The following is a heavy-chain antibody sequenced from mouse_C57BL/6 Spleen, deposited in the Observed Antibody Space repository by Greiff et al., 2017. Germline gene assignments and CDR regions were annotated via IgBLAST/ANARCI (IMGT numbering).Heavy chain of an antibody. CDR2: ISDGGSYT. V-gene: IGHV5-4*01. D-gene: IGHD1-1*01. CDR3: ARDRDYGSSYAILGY. CDR1: GFTFSSYA. J-gene: IGHJ2*01. Sequence: EVQLVESGGGLVKPGGSLKLSCAASGFTFSSYAMSWVRQTPEKRLEWVATISDGGSYTYYPDNVKGRFTISRDNAKNNLYLQMSHLKSEDTAMYYCARDRDYGSSYAILGYWGQGTTLTVSS.